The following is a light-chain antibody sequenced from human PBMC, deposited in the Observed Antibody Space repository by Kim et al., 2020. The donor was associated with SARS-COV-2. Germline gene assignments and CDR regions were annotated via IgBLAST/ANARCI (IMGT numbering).Light chain of an antibody. CDR1: QRISSH. V-gene: IGKV1-39*01. CDR2: AAS. J-gene: IGKJ5*01. CDR3: QQGYSSPQIT. Sequence: AVGDRVMITCRASQRISSHLNWYQHKPGKAPKLLIYAASSLQSGVPSRFSGSGSGTDFTLTISTLQPEDFATYYCQQGYSSPQITFGQGTRLEIK.